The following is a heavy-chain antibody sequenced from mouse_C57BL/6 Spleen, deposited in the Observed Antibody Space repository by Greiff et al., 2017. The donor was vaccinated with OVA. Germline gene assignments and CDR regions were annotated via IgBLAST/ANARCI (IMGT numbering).Heavy chain of an antibody. Sequence: QVQLQQPGAELVKPGASVKMSCKASGYTFTSYWLTWVQQRPGQGLEWIGDLYPGSGSTTYNEKFKSKATLTVDTSASTAYMQLSSLTSEDSAVYYCASACSNYVYYWGQGTTLTVSS. CDR3: ASACSNYVYY. J-gene: IGHJ2*01. D-gene: IGHD1-1*01. CDR2: LYPGSGST. V-gene: IGHV1-55*01. CDR1: GYTFTSYW.